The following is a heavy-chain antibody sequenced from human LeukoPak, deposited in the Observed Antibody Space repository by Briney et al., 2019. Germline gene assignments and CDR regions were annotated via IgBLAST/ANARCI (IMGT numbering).Heavy chain of an antibody. D-gene: IGHD3-22*01. J-gene: IGHJ6*03. V-gene: IGHV3-23*01. CDR1: GFTFSTYG. Sequence: PGGSLRLSCAASGFTFSTYGMHWVRQAPGKGLEWVSAISGSGGSTYYADSVKGRFTISRDNSNNTVYLQMNSLRAEDTAVYYCAKGGEMIHYYYMDVWGKGTTVTVSS. CDR3: AKGGEMIHYYYMDV. CDR2: ISGSGGST.